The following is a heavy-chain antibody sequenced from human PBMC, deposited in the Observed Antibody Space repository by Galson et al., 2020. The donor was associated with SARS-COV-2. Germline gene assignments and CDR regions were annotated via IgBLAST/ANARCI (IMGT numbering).Heavy chain of an antibody. D-gene: IGHD3-22*01. CDR1: GGSISSYY. J-gene: IGHJ5*02. CDR3: ARAIVVVTSPARDPSDWFDP. V-gene: IGHV4-59*01. Sequence: SQTLSLTCTVSGGSISSYYWSWIRQPPGKGLEWIGYIYYSGSTNYNPSLKSRVTISVDTSKNQFSLKLSSVTAADTAVYYCARAIVVVTSPARDPSDWFDPWGQGTLVTVSS. CDR2: IYYSGST.